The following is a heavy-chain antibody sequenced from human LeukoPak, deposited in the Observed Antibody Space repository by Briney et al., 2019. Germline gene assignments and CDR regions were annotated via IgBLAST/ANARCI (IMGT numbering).Heavy chain of an antibody. CDR2: IYYSGST. CDR1: GGSISSGDYY. J-gene: IGHJ3*02. V-gene: IGHV4-30-4*01. Sequence: PSETLSLTCTVSGGSISSGDYYRSWIRQPPGKGLEWIGYIYYSGSTYYNPSLKSRVTISVDTSKNQFSLKLSSVTAADTAVYYCARVTRHDAFDIWGQGTMVTVSS. CDR3: ARVTRHDAFDI.